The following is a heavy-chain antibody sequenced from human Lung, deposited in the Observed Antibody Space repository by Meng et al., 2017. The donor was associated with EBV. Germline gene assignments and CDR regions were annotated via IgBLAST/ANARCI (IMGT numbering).Heavy chain of an antibody. CDR1: GGSFSGYY. J-gene: IGHJ5*02. V-gene: IGHV4-34*01. CDR3: AREWGHSDNWYNYFDP. Sequence: QVQLHEWGAGLLKPSETLALTCAVYGGSFSGYYWSWIRQPPGKGLEWIGEINHSGSTNYNPSLKSRVTISVDTSKNQFSLKLSSVTAADTAVYYCAREWGHSDNWYNYFDPWGQGTLVTVSS. CDR2: INHSGST. D-gene: IGHD1-20*01.